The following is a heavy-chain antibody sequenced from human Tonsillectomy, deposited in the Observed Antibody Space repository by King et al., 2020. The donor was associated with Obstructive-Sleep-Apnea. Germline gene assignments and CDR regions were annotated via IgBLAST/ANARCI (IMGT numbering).Heavy chain of an antibody. CDR3: ARGQHVDIVATSVDY. CDR1: GFTFSSYS. Sequence: VQLVESGGGLVKPGGSLRLSCAASGFTFSSYSMNWVRQAPGKGLEWVSSISSSSSYIYYADSVKGRFTISRDNAKNSLYLQMNSLRAEDTAVYYWARGQHVDIVATSVDYWGQGTLVTVSS. V-gene: IGHV3-21*01. J-gene: IGHJ4*02. CDR2: ISSSSSYI. D-gene: IGHD5-12*01.